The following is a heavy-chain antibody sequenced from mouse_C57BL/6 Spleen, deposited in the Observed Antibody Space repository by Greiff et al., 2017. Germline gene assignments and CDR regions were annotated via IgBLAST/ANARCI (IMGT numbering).Heavy chain of an antibody. V-gene: IGHV14-4*01. CDR3: TTFYGSSSRFAY. Sequence: VQLQQSGAELVRPGASVKLSCTASGFNIKDDYMHWVKQRPEQGLEWIGWIDPENGDTEYASKFQGKATITADTSSNTASLQLSSLTSEDTAVYYCTTFYGSSSRFAYWGQGTLVTVSA. CDR1: GFNIKDDY. CDR2: IDPENGDT. D-gene: IGHD1-1*01. J-gene: IGHJ3*01.